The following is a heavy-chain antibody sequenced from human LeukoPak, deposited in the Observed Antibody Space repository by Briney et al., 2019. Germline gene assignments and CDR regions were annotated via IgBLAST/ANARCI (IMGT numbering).Heavy chain of an antibody. V-gene: IGHV4-4*07. CDR3: ARVPTTCGDDCYDDY. CDR1: GGSISSYY. Sequence: PSETLSLTCTVSGGSISSYYWSWIRQPAGKGLEWIGRLYTSGSTNYNPSLKSRVTMSVDTSKNQLSLKLTSVTAADTAIYYCARVPTTCGDDCYDDYWGQGTLVTVSS. J-gene: IGHJ4*02. D-gene: IGHD2-21*02. CDR2: LYTSGST.